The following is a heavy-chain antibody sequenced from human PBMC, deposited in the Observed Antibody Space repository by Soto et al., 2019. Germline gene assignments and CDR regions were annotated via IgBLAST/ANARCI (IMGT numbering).Heavy chain of an antibody. Sequence: SETLSLTCAVYGGSFSGYYWSWIRQPPGKGLEWIGEINHSGSTNYNPSLKSRLTISVDTSKNQLSLRVRSVTAADTAVYYCARDWASHGMDVWGQGTPVTVYS. CDR1: GGSFSGYY. CDR3: ARDWASHGMDV. CDR2: INHSGST. J-gene: IGHJ6*02. D-gene: IGHD3-16*01. V-gene: IGHV4-34*01.